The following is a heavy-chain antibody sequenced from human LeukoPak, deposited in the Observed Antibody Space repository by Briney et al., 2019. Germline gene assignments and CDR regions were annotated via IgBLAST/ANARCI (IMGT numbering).Heavy chain of an antibody. CDR2: IRYDGSIK. V-gene: IGHV3-30*02. J-gene: IGHJ6*03. CDR3: AKDTVKVATIRRVPHYMDV. CDR1: GFTFSNYG. D-gene: IGHD5-12*01. Sequence: GGSLRLSCAASGFTFSNYGMHWVRQAPGKGLEWVAFIRYDGSIKYYADSVKGRFTISRDNSKNTLYLQMSSLRAEDTAVYYCAKDTVKVATIRRVPHYMDVWGKGTTVTISS.